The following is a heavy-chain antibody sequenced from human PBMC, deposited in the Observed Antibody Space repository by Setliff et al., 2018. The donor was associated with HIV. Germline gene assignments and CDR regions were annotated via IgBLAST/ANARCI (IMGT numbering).Heavy chain of an antibody. CDR2: IKHGGSA. Sequence: SETLSLTCAVYGGSFSGFYWTWIRQPPGKGQEWIGEIKHGGSANYNPSLKSRVTISVDGSTNQFYLKLGSVTAADAAVYYCARGAYCGGASCSLTRFDPWGQGTLVTVSS. V-gene: IGHV4-34*01. D-gene: IGHD2-15*01. CDR1: GGSFSGFY. J-gene: IGHJ5*02. CDR3: ARGAYCGGASCSLTRFDP.